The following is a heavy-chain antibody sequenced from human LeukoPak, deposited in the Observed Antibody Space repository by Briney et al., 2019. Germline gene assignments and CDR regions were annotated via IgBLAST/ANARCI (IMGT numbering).Heavy chain of an antibody. D-gene: IGHD6-6*01. J-gene: IGHJ4*02. CDR2: ISPTGSTT. CDR1: GXSFSGHW. CDR3: ARGPNSNWSGLDF. V-gene: IGHV3-74*01. Sequence: GGSLXLSCXASGXSFSGHWXHWARQLPGKGLVWXSRISPTGSTTSYADSVKGRFTVSRDNAKNTLYLQVNNLRAEDTAVYYCARGPNSNWSGLDFWGQGTLLTVSS.